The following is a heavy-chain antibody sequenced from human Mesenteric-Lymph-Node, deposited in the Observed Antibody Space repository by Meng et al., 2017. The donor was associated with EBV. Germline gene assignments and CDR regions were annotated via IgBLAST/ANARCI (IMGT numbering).Heavy chain of an antibody. CDR2: TSSAGTTI. CDR3: ARSYDSTGYTTS. D-gene: IGHD3-22*01. Sequence: VQLVGVGGGLVKPGGSLRLSCAASGFNFNDYYMSWIRQSPGKGLEWLSYTSSAGTTIYYAESVKGRFTISRDNAKNSLYLQMNSLRAEDTAVYYCARSYDSTGYTTSWGQGTLVTVSS. V-gene: IGHV3-11*01. CDR1: GFNFNDYY. J-gene: IGHJ5*02.